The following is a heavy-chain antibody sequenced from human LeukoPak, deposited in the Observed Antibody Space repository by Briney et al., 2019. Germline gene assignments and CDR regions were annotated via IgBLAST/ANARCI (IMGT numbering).Heavy chain of an antibody. V-gene: IGHV5-51*01. Sequence: GESLKISCKGSGYSFTSYWIGWARQMPGKGLEWMGIIYPGDSDTRYSPSFQGQVTISADKSISTAYLQWSSLKASDTAMYYCAVKGHSGYDNSWFDPWGQGTLVTVSS. D-gene: IGHD5-12*01. CDR2: IYPGDSDT. J-gene: IGHJ5*02. CDR1: GYSFTSYW. CDR3: AVKGHSGYDNSWFDP.